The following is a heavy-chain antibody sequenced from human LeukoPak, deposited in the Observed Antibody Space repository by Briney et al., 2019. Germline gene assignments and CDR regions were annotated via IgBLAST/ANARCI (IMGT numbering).Heavy chain of an antibody. CDR2: ITGDGGRT. J-gene: IGHJ4*02. V-gene: IGHV3-64D*06. Sequence: GGSLRLSCSASGFTFSFYAMHWVRQAPGKRPECVSAITGDGGRTYYADAVKGRFTIPRDNSKNTLYLQMNGLRADDTAIYYCVKDPFYGGNPLYYFHYWGQGTLVTVSS. CDR3: VKDPFYGGNPLYYFHY. D-gene: IGHD4-23*01. CDR1: GFTFSFYA.